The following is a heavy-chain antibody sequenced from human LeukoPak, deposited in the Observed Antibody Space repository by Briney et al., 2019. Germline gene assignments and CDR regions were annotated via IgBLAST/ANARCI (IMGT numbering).Heavy chain of an antibody. Sequence: SETLSLTCTVSGGSISRGGYYWSWIRQHPGKGLEWIGYIYYSGNTFYNPSLKSRVIISLDTSKNQFSLNLTSVTVADTAVYYCAGRYDFWTSYYSDWFDPWGQGTLVTVSS. CDR3: AGRYDFWTSYYSDWFDP. V-gene: IGHV4-31*03. CDR1: GGSISRGGYY. D-gene: IGHD3-3*01. J-gene: IGHJ5*02. CDR2: IYYSGNT.